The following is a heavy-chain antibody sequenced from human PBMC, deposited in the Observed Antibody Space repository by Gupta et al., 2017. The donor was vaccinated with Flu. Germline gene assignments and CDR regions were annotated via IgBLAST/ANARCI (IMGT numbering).Heavy chain of an antibody. CDR1: GFTFGDYA. V-gene: IGHV3-49*03. D-gene: IGHD3-9*01. CDR3: TRAPLGFDLKFDP. Sequence: EVQLVESGGGLVQPGRSLRLSCTASGFTFGDYAMSWFRQAPGKGLEWVGFIRSKAYGGTTEYAASVKGRFTISRDDSKSIAYLQLNSLKTEDTAVYYCTRAPLGFDLKFDPWGQGTLVTVSS. J-gene: IGHJ5*02. CDR2: IRSKAYGGTT.